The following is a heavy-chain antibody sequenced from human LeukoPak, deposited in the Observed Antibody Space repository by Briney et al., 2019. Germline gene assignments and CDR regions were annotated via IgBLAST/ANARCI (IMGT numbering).Heavy chain of an antibody. CDR2: IYYSGST. V-gene: IGHV4-59*12. D-gene: IGHD3-22*01. CDR3: ARDYYDSSGHNYFDY. J-gene: IGHJ4*02. Sequence: SETLSLTCTVSGGSISSYYWIWLRKPPGKGLEGIGYIYYSGSTNYNPSLKSRVTISVDTSKNQFSLKLSSVTAADTAVYYCARDYYDSSGHNYFDYWGQGTLVTVSS. CDR1: GGSISSYY.